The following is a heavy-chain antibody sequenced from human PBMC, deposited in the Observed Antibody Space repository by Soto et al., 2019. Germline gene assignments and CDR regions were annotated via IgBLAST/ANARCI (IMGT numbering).Heavy chain of an antibody. D-gene: IGHD4-17*01. J-gene: IGHJ6*02. CDR2: IYYSGST. CDR1: GGSISSGGYY. CDR3: ARDLRYGDYESYGMDV. Sequence: QVQLQESGPGLVKPSQTLSLTCTVSGGSISSGGYYWSWIRQHPGKGLEWIGYIYYSGSTYYNPSLKSRVTISVDTSKNQFSLKLSSVTAADTAVYCCARDLRYGDYESYGMDVWGQGTTVTVSS. V-gene: IGHV4-31*03.